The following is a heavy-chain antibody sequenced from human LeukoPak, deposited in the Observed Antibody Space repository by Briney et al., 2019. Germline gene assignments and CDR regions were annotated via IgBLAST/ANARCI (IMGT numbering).Heavy chain of an antibody. Sequence: ASVKVSCKASGYTFTSYGISWVRQAPGQGLEWMGCISAYNGNTNYAQKLQGRVTMTTDTSTSTAYMELRSLRSDDTAVYYCASGYCSGGSCYGPFDYWGQGTLVTVSS. J-gene: IGHJ4*02. V-gene: IGHV1-18*01. D-gene: IGHD2-15*01. CDR3: ASGYCSGGSCYGPFDY. CDR1: GYTFTSYG. CDR2: ISAYNGNT.